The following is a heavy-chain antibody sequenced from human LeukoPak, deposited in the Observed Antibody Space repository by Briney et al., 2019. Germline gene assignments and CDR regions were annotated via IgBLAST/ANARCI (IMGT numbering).Heavy chain of an antibody. CDR3: ARETSQKGAHYMDV. CDR2: IYYSGST. D-gene: IGHD3-16*01. V-gene: IGHV4-39*07. Sequence: SETLSLTCTVSGGSISSSSYYWGWIRQPPGKGLEWIGSIYYSGSTYYNPSLKSRVTISVDTSKNQFSLKLSSVTAADTAVYYCARETSQKGAHYMDVWGKGTTVTVSS. J-gene: IGHJ6*03. CDR1: GGSISSSSYY.